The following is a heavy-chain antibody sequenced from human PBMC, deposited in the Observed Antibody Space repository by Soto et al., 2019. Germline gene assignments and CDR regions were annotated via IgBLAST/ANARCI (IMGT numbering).Heavy chain of an antibody. CDR2: ISAYNGNT. CDR3: ARVYRITMVRGELSEY. V-gene: IGHV1-18*01. D-gene: IGHD3-10*01. J-gene: IGHJ4*02. CDR1: GYTFTSYG. Sequence: QVQLVQSGAEVKKPGSSVKVSCKASGYTFTSYGISWVRQAPGQGREWMGWISAYNGNTNYAKTLQGIVTMTTDTSTRTADMELRSLRSDDTAVYYCARVYRITMVRGELSEYWGQGTLVTVSS.